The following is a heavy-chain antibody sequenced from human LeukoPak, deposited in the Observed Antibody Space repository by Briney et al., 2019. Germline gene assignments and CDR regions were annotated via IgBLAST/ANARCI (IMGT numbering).Heavy chain of an antibody. CDR2: ISAYNGNT. V-gene: IGHV1-18*01. D-gene: IGHD4-17*01. Sequence: ASVKVSCKASGYTFTSYGISWVRQAPGQGLGWMGWISAYNGNTNYAQKLQGRVTMTTDTSTSTAYMELRSLRSDDTAVYYCARRSRGYGDYVPSDAFDIWGEGTMVTVSS. J-gene: IGHJ3*02. CDR3: ARRSRGYGDYVPSDAFDI. CDR1: GYTFTSYG.